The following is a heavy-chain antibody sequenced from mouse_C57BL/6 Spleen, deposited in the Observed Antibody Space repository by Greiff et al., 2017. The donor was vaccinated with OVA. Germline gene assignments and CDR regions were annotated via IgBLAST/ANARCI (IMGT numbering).Heavy chain of an antibody. Sequence: VQLQQPGAELVMPGASVKLSCKASGYTFTSYWMHWVKQRPGQGLEWIGEIDPSDSYTNYNQKFKGKSTLTVDKSSSTAYMQLSSLTSEDSAVYYCARPHYYGSSYYWYFDVWGTGTTVTVSS. V-gene: IGHV1-69*01. CDR3: ARPHYYGSSYYWYFDV. CDR1: GYTFTSYW. D-gene: IGHD1-1*01. CDR2: IDPSDSYT. J-gene: IGHJ1*03.